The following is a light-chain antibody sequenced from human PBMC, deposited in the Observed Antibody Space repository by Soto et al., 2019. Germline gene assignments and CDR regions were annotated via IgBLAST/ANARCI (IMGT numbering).Light chain of an antibody. V-gene: IGKV3-20*01. CDR1: QSVSSSY. Sequence: EIVLTQSPGTLSLSPGERATLSCRASQSVSSSYLAWYKQKPCQATRLLIYGASSRTTGIPDRFSSSGSGTNVSLTISSLETEDGAVYYCRQYGSSTLDTFGQWTKLAIK. CDR2: GAS. J-gene: IGKJ2*01. CDR3: RQYGSSTLDT.